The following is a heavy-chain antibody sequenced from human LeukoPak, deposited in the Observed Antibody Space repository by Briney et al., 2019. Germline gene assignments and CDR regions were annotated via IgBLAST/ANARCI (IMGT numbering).Heavy chain of an antibody. CDR2: ISSNGGST. CDR3: ATLASSATSHYYYYYMDV. CDR1: GFTFSSYA. Sequence: PGGSLRLSCAASGFTFSSYAMHWVRQAPGKGLEYVSAISSNGGSTYHANSVKGRFTISRDNSKNTLYLQMGSLRAEDMAVYYCATLASSATSHYYYYYMDVWGKGTTVTVSS. D-gene: IGHD2-15*01. V-gene: IGHV3-64*01. J-gene: IGHJ6*03.